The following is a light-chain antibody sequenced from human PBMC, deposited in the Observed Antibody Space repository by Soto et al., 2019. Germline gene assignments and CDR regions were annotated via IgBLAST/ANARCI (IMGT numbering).Light chain of an antibody. CDR2: DVS. CDR1: QSVNGL. CDR3: QQRISWPLT. Sequence: EIMLKQSPATLSLSPGERATLSCRAGQSVNGLLGWYQQRPGQAPRLLISDVSKRATGIPARFSGSGFETDFTLTISSLEPEDFAVYYCQQRISWPLTFGGGTKVDIK. V-gene: IGKV3-11*01. J-gene: IGKJ4*01.